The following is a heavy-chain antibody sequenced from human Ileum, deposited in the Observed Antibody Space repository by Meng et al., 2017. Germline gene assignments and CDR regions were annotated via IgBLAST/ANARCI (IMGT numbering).Heavy chain of an antibody. Sequence: ASVVSCKAYGYTFTNNYIHWVRQAPGQGLEWMATIQPRGENIVLAQEFQGRVTLTTDTSTATVYMEVTSLRFEDTAIYYCARDHSHGDDWYGWWFDPWGQGTLVTVSS. V-gene: IGHV1-46*01. CDR1: GYTFTNNY. CDR2: IQPRGENI. CDR3: ARDHSHGDDWYGWWFDP. J-gene: IGHJ5*01. D-gene: IGHD3-9*01.